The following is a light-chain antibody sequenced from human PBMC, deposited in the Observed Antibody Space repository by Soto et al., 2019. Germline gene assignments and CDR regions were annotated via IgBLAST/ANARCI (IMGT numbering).Light chain of an antibody. CDR1: SSDVGSYNL. CDR3: SSYKSSSTWV. V-gene: IGLV2-14*02. CDR2: EVS. Sequence: QSALTQPASVSGSPGQSITISCIGTSSDVGSYNLVSWYQQHPGKAPKVLIYEVSERPSGVSNRFSGSKSGNTASLTISGLQTEDEADYYCSSYKSSSTWVFGGGTKVTVL. J-gene: IGLJ3*02.